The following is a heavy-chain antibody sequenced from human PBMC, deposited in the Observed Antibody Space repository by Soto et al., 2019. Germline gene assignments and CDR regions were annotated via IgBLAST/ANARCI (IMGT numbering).Heavy chain of an antibody. J-gene: IGHJ6*01. CDR3: ARGKAAVDV. Sequence: SLRISCASSVFNFSDYHMSWIRQAPGKGLEWVSYITSSSYTNYADSVKGRFTISRDNANNSLYLQMNSLRAEDPAVYYCARGKAAVDVWGQGTTVTVSS. CDR1: VFNFSDYH. V-gene: IGHV3-11*06. CDR2: ITSSSYT. D-gene: IGHD6-25*01.